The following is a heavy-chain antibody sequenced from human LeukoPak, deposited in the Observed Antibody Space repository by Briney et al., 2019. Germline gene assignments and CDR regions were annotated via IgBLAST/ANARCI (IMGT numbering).Heavy chain of an antibody. V-gene: IGHV3-11*01. CDR3: ARSGYNWDSLHYFDY. CDR2: ISTSGSTV. Sequence: PGGSLRLSCAASGFTFSDYYMSWICQAPGRGLEWVSYISTSGSTVYYADSVKGRFTISRDNAKNSLYLQMNSLRAEDTAVYYCARSGYNWDSLHYFDYWGQGTLVTVSS. CDR1: GFTFSDYY. D-gene: IGHD1-7*01. J-gene: IGHJ4*02.